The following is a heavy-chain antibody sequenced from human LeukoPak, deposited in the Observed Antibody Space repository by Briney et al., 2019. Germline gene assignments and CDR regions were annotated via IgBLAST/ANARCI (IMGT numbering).Heavy chain of an antibody. V-gene: IGHV3-30*02. CDR1: GFTFSHYG. CDR3: ARDSGSGSYFFDY. J-gene: IGHJ4*02. CDR2: IRYDESDK. D-gene: IGHD3-10*01. Sequence: GGSLRLSCATSGFTFSHYGMHWVRQAPGRGLDWVAHIRYDESDKYYADSVKGRFTISRDISKNTVYLQMNSLRVEDTAVYYCARDSGSGSYFFDYWGQGTLVTVSS.